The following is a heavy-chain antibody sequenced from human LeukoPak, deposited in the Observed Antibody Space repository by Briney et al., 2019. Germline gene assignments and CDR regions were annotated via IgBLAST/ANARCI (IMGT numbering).Heavy chain of an antibody. CDR1: GYTFTVYY. J-gene: IGHJ4*02. V-gene: IGHV1-2*02. CDR2: INPNSGGT. Sequence: ASVTVSCKASGYTFTVYYMHWVRQAPGQGLEWMGWINPNSGGTNYAQKFQGRVTMTRDTSISTAYMELSRLRSDDTAVYYCARGGDVGYCSSTSCYANFDYWGQGTLVTVSS. D-gene: IGHD2-2*01. CDR3: ARGGDVGYCSSTSCYANFDY.